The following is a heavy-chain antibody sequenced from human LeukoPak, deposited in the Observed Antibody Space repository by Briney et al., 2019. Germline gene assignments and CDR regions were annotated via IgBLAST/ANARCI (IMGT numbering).Heavy chain of an antibody. CDR2: ISGSGGST. Sequence: GGSLRLSCAASGFTFSSYAMSWVRQAPGKGLEWVSAISGSGGSTHYADSVKGRFTISRDNSKNTLYLQMNSLRAEDTAVYYCAKLTFTMIVVVNDFDYWGQGTLVTVSS. V-gene: IGHV3-23*01. CDR3: AKLTFTMIVVVNDFDY. J-gene: IGHJ4*02. CDR1: GFTFSSYA. D-gene: IGHD3-22*01.